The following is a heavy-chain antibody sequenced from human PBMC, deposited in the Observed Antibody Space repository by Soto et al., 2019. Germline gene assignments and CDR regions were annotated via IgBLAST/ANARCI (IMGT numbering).Heavy chain of an antibody. CDR1: GFTFTNYW. D-gene: IGHD3-10*01. Sequence: EVQLVESGGALVQPGGSLRLSCAASGFTFTNYWMAWVRQAPGKGLEWVAHIDQGGGEKYYVDSVKGRFTISRDNAKNSLYRQMNSLRAEDTALYYCARGGNWFDPWGQGTLVTVSS. CDR2: IDQGGGEK. V-gene: IGHV3-7*05. J-gene: IGHJ5*02. CDR3: ARGGNWFDP.